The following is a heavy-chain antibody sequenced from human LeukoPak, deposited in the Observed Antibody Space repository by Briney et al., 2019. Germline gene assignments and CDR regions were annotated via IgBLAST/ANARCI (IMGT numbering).Heavy chain of an antibody. J-gene: IGHJ4*02. CDR3: ARGDSSGYYIDY. V-gene: IGHV3-30-3*01. D-gene: IGHD3-22*01. CDR2: ISYDGSNK. CDR1: GFTFSSYA. Sequence: GRSLRLSCAASGFTFSSYAMHWVRQAPGKGLEWVAVISYDGSNKYSADSGKGRFTISRDNSKNTLYLQMNSLRAEDTAVYYCARGDSSGYYIDYWGQGTLVTVSS.